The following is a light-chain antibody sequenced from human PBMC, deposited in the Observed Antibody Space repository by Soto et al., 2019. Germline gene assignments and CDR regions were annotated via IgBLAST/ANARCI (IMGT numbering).Light chain of an antibody. J-gene: IGKJ3*01. CDR3: QQYYSYLVT. CDR2: AAS. CDR1: QGISSY. Sequence: AIRMTQSPSSLSASTGDRVTITCRASQGISSYLAWYQQKPGKAAKLLIYAASTLQSGVPSRFSGSGSGTDFTLTISCLQSEDFATYYCQQYYSYLVTFGPGTKVDIK. V-gene: IGKV1-8*01.